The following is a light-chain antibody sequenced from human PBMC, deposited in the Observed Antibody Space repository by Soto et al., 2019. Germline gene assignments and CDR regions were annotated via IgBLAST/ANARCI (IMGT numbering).Light chain of an antibody. J-gene: IGLJ1*01. CDR2: DVS. Sequence: QSVLTQPASVSGSPGQSITISCTGTSSDVGGYNYVSWYQQQPGKAPKFMIYDVSNRPSGVSNRFSGSKSGNTASLTISGLQAEDKADYYCCSYTTSNTRQIVFGTRTKVTVL. V-gene: IGLV2-14*01. CDR3: CSYTTSNTRQIV. CDR1: SSDVGGYNY.